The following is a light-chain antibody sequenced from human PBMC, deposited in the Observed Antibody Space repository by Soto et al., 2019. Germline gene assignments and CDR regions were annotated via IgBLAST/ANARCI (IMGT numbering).Light chain of an antibody. J-gene: IGLJ1*01. Sequence: QSLLTQPASVSGSPGQSITISCTGTSSDVGGYNYVSWYQQHPGKAPKLMIYDVSKRPSGVPDRFSGSKSGNTASLTISGLQAEDEADYYCCSYAGRYTYVFGTGTKVTV. V-gene: IGLV2-11*01. CDR1: SSDVGGYNY. CDR2: DVS. CDR3: CSYAGRYTYV.